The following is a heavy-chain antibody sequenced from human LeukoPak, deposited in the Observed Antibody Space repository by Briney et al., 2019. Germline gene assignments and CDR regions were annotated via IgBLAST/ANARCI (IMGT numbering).Heavy chain of an antibody. J-gene: IGHJ4*02. CDR3: ARDPSIAARPGDY. V-gene: IGHV1-69*04. CDR2: IIPILGIA. Sequence: SVKVSCKASGGTFSSYAISWVRQAPGQGLEWMERIIPILGIANYAQKFQGRVTITADKSTSTAYMELSSLRSEDTAVYYCARDPSIAARPGDYWGQGTLVTVSS. D-gene: IGHD6-6*01. CDR1: GGTFSSYA.